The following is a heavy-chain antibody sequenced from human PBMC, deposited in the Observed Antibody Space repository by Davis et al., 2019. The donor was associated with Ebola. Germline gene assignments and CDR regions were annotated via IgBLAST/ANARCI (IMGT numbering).Heavy chain of an antibody. J-gene: IGHJ4*02. CDR2: INSDGSST. D-gene: IGHD2-15*01. CDR1: GFTFSSFW. CDR3: ARSYCSGGSCYLFDY. V-gene: IGHV3-74*01. Sequence: HTGGSLRLSCVASGFTFSSFWMHWVRQAPGKGLVWVSRINSDGSSTTYADSVKGRFTISRDNAKNTLYLQMNSLRAEDTAVYYCARSYCSGGSCYLFDYWGQGTLVTVSS.